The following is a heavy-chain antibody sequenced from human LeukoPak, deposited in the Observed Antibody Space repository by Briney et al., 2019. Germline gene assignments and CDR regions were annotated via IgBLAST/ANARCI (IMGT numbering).Heavy chain of an antibody. CDR3: AGAYYYDSSGYSR. V-gene: IGHV4-59*01. CDR2: IYYSGST. D-gene: IGHD3-22*01. CDR1: GGSISSYY. J-gene: IGHJ4*02. Sequence: SETLSLTCTVSGGSISSYYWSWIRQPPGKGLEWIGYIYYSGSTNYNPSLKSRVTISVDTSKNQFSLKLSSVTAADTAVYYCAGAYYYDSSGYSRWGQGTLVTVSS.